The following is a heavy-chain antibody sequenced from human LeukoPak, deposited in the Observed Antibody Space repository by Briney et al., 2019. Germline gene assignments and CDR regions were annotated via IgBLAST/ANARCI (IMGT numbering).Heavy chain of an antibody. Sequence: GGSLRLSCAASGFTFSSYGMHWVRQAPGKGLEWVAFIRYDGSNKYYAASVKGRFTISRDNSKKALYLQMNSLRAEDTAVYYCAKDPNQLEGDALDIWGQGTMVTVSS. CDR1: GFTFSSYG. J-gene: IGHJ3*02. D-gene: IGHD1-1*01. V-gene: IGHV3-30*02. CDR3: AKDPNQLEGDALDI. CDR2: IRYDGSNK.